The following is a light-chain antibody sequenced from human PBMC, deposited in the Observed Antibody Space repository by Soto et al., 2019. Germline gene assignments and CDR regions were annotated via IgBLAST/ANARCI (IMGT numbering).Light chain of an antibody. CDR2: EVS. CDR3: CSLTTSHTYV. J-gene: IGLJ1*01. CDR1: SSDVGGYKY. Sequence: QSALTQPASVSGSPGQSITISCTGTSSDVGGYKYVSWYQQHPGKAPKLMIYEVSNRPSGVSNRYSGSKSGNSASLTISGLQADDEAEYYCCSLTTSHTYVFGSGTKVTVL. V-gene: IGLV2-14*01.